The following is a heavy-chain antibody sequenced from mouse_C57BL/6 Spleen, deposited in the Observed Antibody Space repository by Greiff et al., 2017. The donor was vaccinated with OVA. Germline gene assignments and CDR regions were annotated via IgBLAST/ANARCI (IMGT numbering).Heavy chain of an antibody. J-gene: IGHJ2*01. D-gene: IGHD2-2*01. CDR3: TRGGYEYFDY. CDR2: IDPETGGT. Sequence: VQLQQSGAELVRPGASVTLSCKASGYTFTDYEMHWVKQTPVHGLEWIGAIDPETGGTAYNQKFKGKAILTADKSSSTAYMELRSLTSEDSAVYYCTRGGYEYFDYWGQGTTLTVSS. CDR1: GYTFTDYE. V-gene: IGHV1-15*01.